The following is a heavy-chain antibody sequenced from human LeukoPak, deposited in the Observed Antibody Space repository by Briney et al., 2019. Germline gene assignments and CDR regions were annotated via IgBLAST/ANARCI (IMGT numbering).Heavy chain of an antibody. V-gene: IGHV3-20*04. CDR2: INWNGGST. J-gene: IGHJ3*02. Sequence: GGSLRLSCAASGFTFDDYGMSWVRQAPGKGLEWVSGINWNGGSTGYADSVKGRFTISRDNAKNSLYLQMGSLRAEDMAVYYCARVGRGDSFDIWGHGTMVTVSS. CDR1: GFTFDDYG. CDR3: ARVGRGDSFDI. D-gene: IGHD1-26*01.